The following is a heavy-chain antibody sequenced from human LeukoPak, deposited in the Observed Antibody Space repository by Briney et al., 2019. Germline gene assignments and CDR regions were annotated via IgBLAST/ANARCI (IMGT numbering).Heavy chain of an antibody. Sequence: PGGSLRLSCAASGFTFSSYGMHWVRQAPGKGLEYVSAISSNGGSTYYADSVKGRFTISRDNSKNTLYLQMGSLRAEDMAVYYCARGLYGVTIFGVAYDYWGQGTLVTVSS. CDR3: ARGLYGVTIFGVAYDY. CDR2: ISSNGGST. J-gene: IGHJ4*02. V-gene: IGHV3-64*02. D-gene: IGHD3-3*01. CDR1: GFTFSSYG.